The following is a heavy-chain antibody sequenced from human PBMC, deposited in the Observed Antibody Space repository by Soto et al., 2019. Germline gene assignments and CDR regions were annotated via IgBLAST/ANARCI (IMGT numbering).Heavy chain of an antibody. Sequence: PGGSLILSCAASGFTFSSYAMSWVRQAPGKGLEWVSAISGSGGSTYYADSVKGRFTISRDNSKNTLYLQMNSLRAEDTAVYYCAKSPGPYDSGPIDYWGQGTLVTVSS. D-gene: IGHD3-16*01. J-gene: IGHJ4*02. CDR1: GFTFSSYA. CDR2: ISGSGGST. CDR3: AKSPGPYDSGPIDY. V-gene: IGHV3-23*01.